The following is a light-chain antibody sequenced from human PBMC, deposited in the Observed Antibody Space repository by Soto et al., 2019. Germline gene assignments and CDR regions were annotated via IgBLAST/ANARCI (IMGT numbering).Light chain of an antibody. CDR1: QSISSW. Sequence: DIQMTKSPSSVSAPVGDRVTITCRASQSISSWLAWYQQKPGKAPKLLIYKASSLESGVPSRFSGSGSGTEFTLTISSLQPDDFATYYCQQYNSYPWTFGQGTKVDIK. V-gene: IGKV1-5*03. J-gene: IGKJ1*01. CDR2: KAS. CDR3: QQYNSYPWT.